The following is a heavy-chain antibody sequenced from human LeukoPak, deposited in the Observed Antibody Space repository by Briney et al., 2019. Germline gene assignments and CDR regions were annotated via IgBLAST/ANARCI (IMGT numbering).Heavy chain of an antibody. J-gene: IGHJ4*02. V-gene: IGHV1-69*05. Sequence: GSSVKVSCKASGGTFSSYAISWVRQAPGQGLEWMGGIIPIFGTANYAQKFQGRVTITTDESTSTAYMELSSLRSEDTAVYYCARDRNVGRYFDYWGQGTLVTVSS. D-gene: IGHD3-9*01. CDR3: ARDRNVGRYFDY. CDR1: GGTFSSYA. CDR2: IIPIFGTA.